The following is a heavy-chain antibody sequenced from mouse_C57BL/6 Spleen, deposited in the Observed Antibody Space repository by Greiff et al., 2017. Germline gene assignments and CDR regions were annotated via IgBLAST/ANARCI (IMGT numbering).Heavy chain of an antibody. CDR3: ARLYGNYVWYFDV. CDR2: IRNKANGYTT. J-gene: IGHJ1*03. V-gene: IGHV7-3*01. Sequence: EVNLVESGGGLVQPGGSLSLSCAASGFTFTDYYMSWVRQPPGKALEWLGFIRNKANGYTTEYSASVKGRFTISRDNSQSILYLQMHALRAEDSATYYCARLYGNYVWYFDVWGTGTTVTVSS. CDR1: GFTFTDYY. D-gene: IGHD2-1*01.